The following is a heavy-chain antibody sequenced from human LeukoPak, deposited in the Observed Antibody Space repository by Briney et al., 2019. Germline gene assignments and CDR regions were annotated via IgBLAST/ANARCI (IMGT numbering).Heavy chain of an antibody. J-gene: IGHJ4*02. D-gene: IGHD6-13*01. CDR2: ISAYNGNT. Sequence: ASVKVSCKASGYTFTSYGISWVRQAPGQGLEWMGWISAYNGNTNYAQKLQGRVTMTTDTSTSTAYMELRSLRSDDMAVYYCARDLHDRSSSWYGGYYFDYWGQGTPVTVSS. V-gene: IGHV1-18*03. CDR1: GYTFTSYG. CDR3: ARDLHDRSSSWYGGYYFDY.